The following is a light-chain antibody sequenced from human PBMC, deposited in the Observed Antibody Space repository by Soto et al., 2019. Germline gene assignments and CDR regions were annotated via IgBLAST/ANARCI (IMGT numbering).Light chain of an antibody. CDR1: QSVSSN. CDR3: QQYNNWPPWT. CDR2: GAS. Sequence: EIVMTQSPATLSVSPGERATLSCRASQSVSSNLAWYQQKPGQAPRLLIYGASTRATGIPARFSCSGSGTELTLTISSLQSEDFAVYYCQQYNNWPPWTFGQGTKVEIK. V-gene: IGKV3-15*01. J-gene: IGKJ1*01.